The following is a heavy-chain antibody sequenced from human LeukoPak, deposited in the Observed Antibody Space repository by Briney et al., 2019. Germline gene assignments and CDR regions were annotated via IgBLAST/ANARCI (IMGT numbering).Heavy chain of an antibody. J-gene: IGHJ4*02. CDR1: GYIFTGYY. CDR2: INPNSVGT. D-gene: IGHD1-26*01. Sequence: AAVKVSCKASGYIFTGYYMHWVRQAPGQGLEWMGWINPNSVGTNSAQKFQGRVTMTRDTSTSTAYMELSRLTSDDTAVYYCARHPYSGSYHFDYWGQGTLVTVSA. CDR3: ARHPYSGSYHFDY. V-gene: IGHV1-2*02.